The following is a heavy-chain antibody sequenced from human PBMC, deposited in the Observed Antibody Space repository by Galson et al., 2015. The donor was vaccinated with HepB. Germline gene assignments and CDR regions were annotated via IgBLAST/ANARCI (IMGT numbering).Heavy chain of an antibody. CDR3: ARDRNYYDSSGYSV. CDR1: GFTFSSYS. D-gene: IGHD3-22*01. CDR2: ISSSSSTI. Sequence: SLRLSCAASGFTFSSYSMNWVRQAPGKGLEWVPYISSSSSTIYYADSVKGRFTISRDNAKNSLYLQMNSLRAEDTAVYYCARDRNYYDSSGYSVWGQGTLVTVSS. J-gene: IGHJ4*02. V-gene: IGHV3-48*04.